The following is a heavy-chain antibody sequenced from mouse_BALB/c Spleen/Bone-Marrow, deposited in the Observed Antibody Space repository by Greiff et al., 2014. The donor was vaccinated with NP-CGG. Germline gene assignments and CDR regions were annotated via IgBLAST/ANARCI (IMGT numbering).Heavy chain of an antibody. CDR1: GYTFTSYW. J-gene: IGHJ3*01. CDR2: IDPSDSYT. V-gene: IGHV1S127*01. Sequence: VQLQQSGAELVKPGASVKMSCKASGYTFTSYWMHWVKQRPGQGLGWIGTIDPSDSYTSYNQKFKGKATLTVDTSSSTAYMQLSSLTSEDSAVYYCTRMWAYWGQGTLVTVSA. CDR3: TRMWAY.